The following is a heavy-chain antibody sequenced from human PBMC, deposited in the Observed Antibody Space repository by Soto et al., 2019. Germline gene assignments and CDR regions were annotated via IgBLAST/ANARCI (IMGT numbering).Heavy chain of an antibody. CDR2: IAHDGSNA. CDR1: GFTFRNHA. Sequence: QVQLVESGGGVVQPGGSLRLSCAASGFTFRNHAMHWVRQAPGKGLECLAVIAHDGSNAFYRDSVKGRFTVSRDNSKNTWYLYMNRLRSEDTGVYYCARGDREDILVVVGARPGEYGTDIWGQGTTVIVSS. CDR3: ARGDREDILVVVGARPGEYGTDI. D-gene: IGHD2-15*01. J-gene: IGHJ6*02. V-gene: IGHV3-30-3*01.